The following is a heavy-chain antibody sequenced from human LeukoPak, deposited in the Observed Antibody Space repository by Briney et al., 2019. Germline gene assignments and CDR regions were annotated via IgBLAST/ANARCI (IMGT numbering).Heavy chain of an antibody. Sequence: SETLSLTCAVSGGSISSGGYPWSWIRQPPGKGLEWIGYIYHSGSTYYNPSLKSRVTISVDRSKNQFSLKLSSVTAADTAVYYCARVVVTPGNWFDPWGQGTLVTVSS. CDR2: IYHSGST. J-gene: IGHJ5*02. CDR3: ARVVVTPGNWFDP. V-gene: IGHV4-30-2*01. D-gene: IGHD4-23*01. CDR1: GGSISSGGYP.